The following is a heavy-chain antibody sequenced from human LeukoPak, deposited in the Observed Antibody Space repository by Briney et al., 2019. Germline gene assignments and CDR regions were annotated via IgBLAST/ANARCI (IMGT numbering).Heavy chain of an antibody. CDR2: IKQDGSEK. CDR3: ARDQSGIYAEAFAI. Sequence: GGSQRLSCAASGFTFSNYWMSWVRQAPGKGLEWVANIKQDGSEKYYVDFVKGRFTLSRDNAKNSLYLQMNSLRAEDTAVYYCARDQSGIYAEAFAIWGQGTIVTVSS. V-gene: IGHV3-7*01. D-gene: IGHD1-26*01. CDR1: GFTFSNYW. J-gene: IGHJ3*02.